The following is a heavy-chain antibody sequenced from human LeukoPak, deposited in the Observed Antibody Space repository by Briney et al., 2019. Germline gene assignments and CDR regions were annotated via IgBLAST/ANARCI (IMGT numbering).Heavy chain of an antibody. J-gene: IGHJ3*02. CDR2: ISYDGGNK. D-gene: IGHD4-11*01. Sequence: GGSLRLSCAASGFTFSSYAMHWVRQAPGKGLEWVAVISYDGGNKYYADSVKGRFTISRDNSKNTLYLQMNSLRAEDTAVYYCARPTTVTANDAFDIWGQGTMVTVSS. CDR3: ARPTTVTANDAFDI. CDR1: GFTFSSYA. V-gene: IGHV3-30-3*01.